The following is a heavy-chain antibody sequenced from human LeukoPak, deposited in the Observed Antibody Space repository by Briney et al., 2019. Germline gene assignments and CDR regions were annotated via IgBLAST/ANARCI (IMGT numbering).Heavy chain of an antibody. CDR3: AKIDTFDYDTSGRHWLDS. J-gene: IGHJ5*01. Sequence: GGSLRLSCAASGFTFSSYGMSWVRQAPGKGLEWVSYISSSGSTIYYADSVKGRFTISRDNSKNTLYLQMNSLRAEDTAVYYCAKIDTFDYDTSGRHWLDSWGQGTLVTVSS. V-gene: IGHV3-48*01. CDR1: GFTFSSYG. D-gene: IGHD3-16*01. CDR2: ISSSGSTI.